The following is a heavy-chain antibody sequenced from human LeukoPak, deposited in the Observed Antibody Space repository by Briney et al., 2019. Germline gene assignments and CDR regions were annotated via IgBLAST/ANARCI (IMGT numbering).Heavy chain of an antibody. D-gene: IGHD3-3*01. CDR1: GGSISSSSYY. J-gene: IGHJ4*02. CDR3: ARGKRGELRFLEWLLPYFDY. CDR2: IYYSGST. Sequence: SETLSLTCTVSGGSISSSSYYWGWIRQPPGKGLEWIGSIYYSGSTYYNPSLKSRVTISVDTSKNQFSLKLSSVTAADTAVYYCARGKRGELRFLEWLLPYFDYWGQGTLVTVSS. V-gene: IGHV4-39*07.